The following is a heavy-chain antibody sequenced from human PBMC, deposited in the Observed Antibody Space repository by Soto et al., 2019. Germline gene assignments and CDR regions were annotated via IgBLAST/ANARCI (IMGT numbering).Heavy chain of an antibody. V-gene: IGHV4-31*03. J-gene: IGHJ4*02. Sequence: QVQLQQSGPGLVKPSQTLSLTCTVSGGSISSGGYYWSWIRQHPGKGLEWIGYIYYTGNTYYNPCLKTRVNISVDTSKNQFSLKLSSVTAAGTAVYYCARGSGWYGDYFDYWGQGTLVTVSS. D-gene: IGHD6-19*01. CDR2: IYYTGNT. CDR3: ARGSGWYGDYFDY. CDR1: GGSISSGGYY.